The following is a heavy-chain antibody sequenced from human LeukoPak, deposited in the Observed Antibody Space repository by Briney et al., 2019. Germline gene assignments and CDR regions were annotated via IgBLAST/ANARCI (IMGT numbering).Heavy chain of an antibody. V-gene: IGHV3-48*01. CDR2: ISSSSSTM. CDR1: GFTFSSYS. Sequence: PGGSLRLSCAASGFTFSSYSMNWVRQAPGKGLEWVSYISSSSSTMYYADSVKGRFTISRDNAKNSLYLQMNSLRAEDTAVYYCARLIAAARFDYWGQGTLVTVSS. D-gene: IGHD6-13*01. CDR3: ARLIAAARFDY. J-gene: IGHJ4*02.